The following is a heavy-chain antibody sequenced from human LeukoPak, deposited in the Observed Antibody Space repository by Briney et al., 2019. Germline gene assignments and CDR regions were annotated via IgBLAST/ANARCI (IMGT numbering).Heavy chain of an antibody. J-gene: IGHJ4*02. V-gene: IGHV3-15*01. CDR3: AKDHYDILTGYSPGDY. CDR2: IKSKTDGGTT. CDR1: GFTLSNAW. Sequence: GGSLRLSCAASGFTLSNAWMSWVRQAPGKGLEWVGRIKSKTDGGTTDYAAPVKGRFTISRDDSKTTLYLQINSLRAEDTAVYYCAKDHYDILTGYSPGDYWGQGTLVTVSS. D-gene: IGHD3-9*01.